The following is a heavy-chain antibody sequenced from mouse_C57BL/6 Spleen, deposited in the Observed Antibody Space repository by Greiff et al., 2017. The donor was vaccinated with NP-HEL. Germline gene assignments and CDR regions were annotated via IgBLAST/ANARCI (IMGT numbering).Heavy chain of an antibody. CDR1: GYTFTSYW. J-gene: IGHJ3*01. D-gene: IGHD2-4*01. CDR2: IDPSDSYT. V-gene: IGHV1-69*01. CDR3: AREGLRRGGRFAY. Sequence: QVQLKQPGAELVMPGASVKLSCKASGYTFTSYWMHWVKQRPGQGLEWIGEIDPSDSYTNYNQKFKGKSTLTVDKSSSTAYMQLSSLTSEDSAVYYCAREGLRRGGRFAYWGQGTLVTVSA.